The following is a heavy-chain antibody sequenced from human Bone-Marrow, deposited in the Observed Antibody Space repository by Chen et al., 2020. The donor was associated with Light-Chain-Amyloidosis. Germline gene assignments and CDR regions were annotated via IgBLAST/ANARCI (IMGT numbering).Heavy chain of an antibody. CDR3: ARRRDGYNFDY. D-gene: IGHD5-12*01. Sequence: EVQLEQSGPEVKKPGESLKISCKGSGYTIPNYWIGWVRQMPGKGLEWMGVIYPDDSDARYSPSVEGQVTISADKSIATAYLQWRSLKASDTAMYYCARRRDGYNFDYWGQGTLVTVSS. V-gene: IGHV5-51*01. CDR1: GYTIPNYW. J-gene: IGHJ4*02. CDR2: IYPDDSDA.